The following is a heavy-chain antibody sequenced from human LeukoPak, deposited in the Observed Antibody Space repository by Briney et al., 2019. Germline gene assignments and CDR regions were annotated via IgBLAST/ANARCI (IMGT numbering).Heavy chain of an antibody. CDR1: GFTFSNCA. Sequence: GGSLRLSCAASGFTFSNCALTWVRQAPGRGLEWVSSISGAGPYYADSVKGRFSISRDNYKNTLYLQMSSLRAEDTAVYYCARDPNGNYVGAFDFQRWGQGTLVTVSS. V-gene: IGHV3-23*01. D-gene: IGHD4-17*01. J-gene: IGHJ1*01. CDR2: ISGAGP. CDR3: ARDPNGNYVGAFDFQR.